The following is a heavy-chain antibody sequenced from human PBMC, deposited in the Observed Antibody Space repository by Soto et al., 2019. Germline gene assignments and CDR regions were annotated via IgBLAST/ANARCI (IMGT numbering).Heavy chain of an antibody. CDR3: ARYCSGCTCY. D-gene: IGHD2-15*01. V-gene: IGHV1-3*04. CDR1: GYTFTTYA. J-gene: IGHJ4*02. Sequence: QVQLVQSGAEVKKPGASVKVSCKTSGYTFTTYAVHWVRQAPGQSLEWMGWINTANGNTEYSRKFQGRFTITRDTSASTAYMDLSSLRYEDTAMYYCARYCSGCTCYWGQGTLVTVSS. CDR2: INTANGNT.